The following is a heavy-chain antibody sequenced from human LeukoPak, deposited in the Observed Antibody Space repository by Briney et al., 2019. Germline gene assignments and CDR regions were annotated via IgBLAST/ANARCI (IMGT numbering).Heavy chain of an antibody. CDR2: IYSGGST. CDR1: GFTVSSNY. J-gene: IGHJ3*02. Sequence: GGSLRLSCAASGFTVSSNYMSWVRQAPGKGLEWVSVIYSGGSTYYADSVKGRFTISRDNAKNTLYLQMNSLRAEDTAVYYCARERYGPDAFDIWGQGTMVTVSS. CDR3: ARERYGPDAFDI. D-gene: IGHD5-18*01. V-gene: IGHV3-66*01.